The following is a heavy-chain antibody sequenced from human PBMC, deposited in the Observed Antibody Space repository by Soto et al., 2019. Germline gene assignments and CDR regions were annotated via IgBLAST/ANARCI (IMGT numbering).Heavy chain of an antibody. D-gene: IGHD6-13*01. J-gene: IGHJ4*02. V-gene: IGHV1-8*01. CDR1: GYTFTSYD. Sequence: ASVKVSCKASGYTFTSYDINWVRQATGQGLEWMGWMNPNSGNTGYAQKFQGRVTMTRNTSISTAYMELSSLRSEDTAVYYCARGGVAAAGWTSDYWGQGTLVTVSS. CDR2: MNPNSGNT. CDR3: ARGGVAAAGWTSDY.